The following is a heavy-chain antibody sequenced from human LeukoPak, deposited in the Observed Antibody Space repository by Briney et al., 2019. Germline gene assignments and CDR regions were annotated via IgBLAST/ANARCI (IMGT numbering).Heavy chain of an antibody. V-gene: IGHV4-38-2*02. CDR3: ARHAPLDYGDYVGYFDY. CDR1: GYSISSGYY. Sequence: SGTLSLTCTVSGYSISSGYYWGWIRQPPGKGLEWIGSIYHSGMSFYNPSLKSRVTISVDTSKNQFSLKLSSVTAADTAVYYCARHAPLDYGDYVGYFDYWGQGTLVTVSS. D-gene: IGHD4-17*01. CDR2: IYHSGMS. J-gene: IGHJ4*02.